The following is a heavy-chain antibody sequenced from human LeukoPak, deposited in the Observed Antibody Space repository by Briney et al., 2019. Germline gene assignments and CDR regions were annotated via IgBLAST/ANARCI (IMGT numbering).Heavy chain of an antibody. J-gene: IGHJ4*02. CDR3: ARGYYDSSGQYTFDY. D-gene: IGHD3-22*01. Sequence: SETLSLTCTVSGGSISGYYWSWIRQPPGKGLEWIGYIYYSGSTNNNPSLNSRVTISVDTSKNHFSLNLRSVTAADTAVYYCARGYYDSSGQYTFDYWGQGTLVTVSS. CDR1: GGSISGYY. CDR2: IYYSGST. V-gene: IGHV4-59*01.